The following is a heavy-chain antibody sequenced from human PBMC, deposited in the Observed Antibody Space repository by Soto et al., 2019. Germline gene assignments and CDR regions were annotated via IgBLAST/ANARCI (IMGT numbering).Heavy chain of an antibody. D-gene: IGHD3-3*01. V-gene: IGHV3-23*01. CDR3: ARDLAPYDFWDYGMDV. J-gene: IGHJ6*02. Sequence: EVQLLESGGGLVQPGGSLRLSCAASGFTFSSYSMSWVRQAPGKGLEWVSGFRSGGDDDTTYYADSVRGRFTISRDNSKNTLYLQMNSLRAEDTAVYYCARDLAPYDFWDYGMDVWGQGTTVTVSS. CDR2: FRSGGDDDTT. CDR1: GFTFSSYS.